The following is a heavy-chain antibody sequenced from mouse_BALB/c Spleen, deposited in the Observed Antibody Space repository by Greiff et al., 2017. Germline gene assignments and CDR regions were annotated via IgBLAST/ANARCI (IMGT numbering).Heavy chain of an antibody. CDR3: ARGNDGSSGFAY. V-gene: IGHV5-17*02. CDR1: GFSFSSFG. Sequence: DVKLVESGGGLVQPGVSRKLSCAASGFSFSSFGMHWVRQAPEKGLGWVAYISTGSSTIYYADTVTGRFTITRDNPKNTLFLQMTSLRSEDAAMYYCARGNDGSSGFAYWGQGTLVTVAA. J-gene: IGHJ3*01. D-gene: IGHD1-1*01. CDR2: ISTGSSTI.